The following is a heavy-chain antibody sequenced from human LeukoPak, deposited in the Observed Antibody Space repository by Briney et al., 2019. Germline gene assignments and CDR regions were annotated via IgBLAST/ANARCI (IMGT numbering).Heavy chain of an antibody. D-gene: IGHD3-22*01. CDR3: ARVPFDYYDSDDYYYHDAFDI. J-gene: IGHJ3*02. CDR2: IYHSEST. CDR1: GGSISAANYY. V-gene: IGHV4-30-2*01. Sequence: SETLSLTCSVSGGSISAANYYWSWIRQPPGKGLEWIGYIYHSESTYYNPSLKNRVTISIDRSKNQLSLNLSSVTAADTAVYYCARVPFDYYDSDDYYYHDAFDIWGQGTMVTVSS.